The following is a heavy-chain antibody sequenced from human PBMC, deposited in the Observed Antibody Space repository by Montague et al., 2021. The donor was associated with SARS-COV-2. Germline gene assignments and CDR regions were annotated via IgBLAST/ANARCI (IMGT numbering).Heavy chain of an antibody. J-gene: IGHJ5*02. CDR1: GDSTSCTNCY. Sequence: SEILSLTCTVSGDSTSCTNCYWGWIRQAPGKGLDWIGTIYNSGTTYYNPSLKSRLTISIDTSKNQFSLKLTSVTAADTAVYYCARHRNYGDHSLDNWFHPWGQGTLVTVSS. CDR2: IYNSGTT. V-gene: IGHV4-39*01. D-gene: IGHD4-17*01. CDR3: ARHRNYGDHSLDNWFHP.